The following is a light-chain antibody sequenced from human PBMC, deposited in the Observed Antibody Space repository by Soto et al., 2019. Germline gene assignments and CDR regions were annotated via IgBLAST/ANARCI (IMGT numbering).Light chain of an antibody. CDR1: SSDVGSYNL. Sequence: QSVLTQPASVSGSPGQSITISCPGTSSDVGSYNLVSWYQQHPGKAPKLMIYEVSKRPSGVSNRFSGSKSGNTASLTISGLQAEDEADYYCCSYAGSSTPLIFGTGTRSPS. CDR2: EVS. J-gene: IGLJ1*01. V-gene: IGLV2-23*02. CDR3: CSYAGSSTPLI.